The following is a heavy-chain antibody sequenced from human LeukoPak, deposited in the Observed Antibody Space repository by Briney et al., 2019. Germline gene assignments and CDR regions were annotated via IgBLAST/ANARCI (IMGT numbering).Heavy chain of an antibody. D-gene: IGHD3-3*01. CDR1: GGTFSSYA. CDR3: ARGSSDYDFWSGLDY. J-gene: IGHJ4*02. V-gene: IGHV1-69*05. CDR2: IIPIFGTA. Sequence: ASVKVSCKASGGTFSSYAISWVRQAPGQGLEWMGGIIPIFGTANYAQKFQGRVTITTDESTSTAYMELSSLRSEDTAVYYCARGSSDYDFWSGLDYWGQGTLVTVSS.